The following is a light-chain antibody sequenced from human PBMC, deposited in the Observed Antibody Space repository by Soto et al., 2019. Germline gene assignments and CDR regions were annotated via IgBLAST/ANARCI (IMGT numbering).Light chain of an antibody. CDR2: GAA. J-gene: IGKJ1*01. CDR1: QSVNSNY. CDR3: QQYGNSPVA. Sequence: EIVLTQSPGTLSLSPGERATLSCRASQSVNSNYLAWYQQKPGQAPRLLIYGAASRATGIPDRFSGSGSGTDFILSISRLEPEDFAVYFCQQYGNSPVAFGQRTKVEIK. V-gene: IGKV3-20*01.